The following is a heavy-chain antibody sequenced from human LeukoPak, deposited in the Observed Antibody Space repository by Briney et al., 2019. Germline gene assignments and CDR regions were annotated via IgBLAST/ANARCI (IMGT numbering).Heavy chain of an antibody. Sequence: GGSLRLSSAASGFTFSSYAMSWVRQAPGKGLEWVSAISGTGGDTYFADSVKGRFTISRDNSKNTLYLQMSSLRAEDTAVYYCAKDAVSTPRGTDYFDYWGQGTLVTVSS. D-gene: IGHD2-8*02. CDR2: ISGTGGDT. V-gene: IGHV3-23*01. CDR1: GFTFSSYA. CDR3: AKDAVSTPRGTDYFDY. J-gene: IGHJ4*02.